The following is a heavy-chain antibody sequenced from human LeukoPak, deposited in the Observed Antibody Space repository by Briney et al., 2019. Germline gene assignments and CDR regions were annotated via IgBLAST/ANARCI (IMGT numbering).Heavy chain of an antibody. D-gene: IGHD4-17*01. CDR3: ARHEGYGDYEEDAFDI. Sequence: SETLSLTCTVSGGSMTGYYWSWIRQPPGKGLEWIGYIYYSGSTSYNPSLKSRVAISVDTSKNQFSLKLSSVTAADTAVYYCARHEGYGDYEEDAFDIWGQGTMVTVSS. J-gene: IGHJ3*02. V-gene: IGHV4-59*08. CDR1: GGSMTGYY. CDR2: IYYSGST.